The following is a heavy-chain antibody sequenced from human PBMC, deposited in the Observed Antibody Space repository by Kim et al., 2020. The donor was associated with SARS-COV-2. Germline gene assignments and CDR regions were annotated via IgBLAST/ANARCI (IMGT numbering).Heavy chain of an antibody. Sequence: GGSLRLSCAASGFTFSSYGMHWVRQAPGKGLEWVAVISYDGSNKYYADSVKGRFTISRDNSKNTLYLQMNSLRAEDTAVYYGAKDLLRYFDWLPYYYYYYGRDVWGQGTTVTVSS. CDR3: AKDLLRYFDWLPYYYYYYGRDV. J-gene: IGHJ6*02. V-gene: IGHV3-30*18. D-gene: IGHD3-9*01. CDR2: ISYDGSNK. CDR1: GFTFSSYG.